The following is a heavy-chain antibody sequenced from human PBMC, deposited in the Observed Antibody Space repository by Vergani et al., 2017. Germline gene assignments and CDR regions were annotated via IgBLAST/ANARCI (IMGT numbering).Heavy chain of an antibody. CDR3: SRASIIAAAALNWFDP. J-gene: IGHJ5*02. V-gene: IGHV4-59*08. CDR1: GGSISSYY. D-gene: IGHD6-13*01. CDR2: IYYLFRT. Sequence: HLPYSFPLLVKPSETLSLTCTVSGGSISSYYWSWILQPPGNVLEWIGYIYYLFRTPYNPSLKSRVTISVDTSKNQFSLKLSSMTAADTAVYSSSRASIIAAAALNWFDPWGQGTLVTVSS.